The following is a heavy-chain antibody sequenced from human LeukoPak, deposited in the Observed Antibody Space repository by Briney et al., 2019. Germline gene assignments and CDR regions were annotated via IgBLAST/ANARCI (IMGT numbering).Heavy chain of an antibody. CDR1: GYTFTGYY. Sequence: GASVKVSCKASGYTFTGYYMHWVRQAPGQGLEWMGWINPNSGGTNYAQKFQGRVTMTRDTSISTAYMELSRLRSDDTAVYYCAREQRFLDLGEDYQDWFDPWGQGTLVTVSS. J-gene: IGHJ5*02. CDR3: AREQRFLDLGEDYQDWFDP. CDR2: INPNSGGT. V-gene: IGHV1-2*02. D-gene: IGHD3-3*01.